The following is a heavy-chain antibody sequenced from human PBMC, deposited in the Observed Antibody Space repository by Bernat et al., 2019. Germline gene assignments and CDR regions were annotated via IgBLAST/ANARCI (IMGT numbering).Heavy chain of an antibody. CDR1: GYSISSGYY. D-gene: IGHD6-13*01. CDR2: IYHSGST. Sequence: QVQLQESGPGLVKPSETLSLTCAVSGYSISSGYYWGWIRQPPGKGLEWIGSIYHSGSTYYNPSLKSRVTISVDTSKTQFSLKLSSVTAADTAVYYCARERFVIAAAGKPDDYWGQGTLVTVSS. V-gene: IGHV4-38-2*02. CDR3: ARERFVIAAAGKPDDY. J-gene: IGHJ4*02.